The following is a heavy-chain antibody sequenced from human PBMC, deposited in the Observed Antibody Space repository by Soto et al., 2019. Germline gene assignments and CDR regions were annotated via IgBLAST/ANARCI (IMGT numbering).Heavy chain of an antibody. CDR2: ISYDGSNK. D-gene: IGHD2-15*01. CDR3: ARDVKVVAATLPWFDP. CDR1: GFTFSSYA. V-gene: IGHV3-30-3*01. J-gene: IGHJ5*02. Sequence: QVQLVESGGGVVQPGRSLRLSCAASGFTFSSYAMHWVRQAPGKGLEWVAVISYDGSNKYYADSVKGRFTISRDNSKNTLYLQMNSLRAEDTAVYYCARDVKVVAATLPWFDPWGQGTLVTVSS.